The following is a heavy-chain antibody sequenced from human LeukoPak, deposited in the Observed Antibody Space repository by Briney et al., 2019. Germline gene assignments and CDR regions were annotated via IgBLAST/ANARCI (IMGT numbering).Heavy chain of an antibody. D-gene: IGHD3-10*01. V-gene: IGHV5-51*01. J-gene: IGHJ6*03. Sequence: GESLKISCKGSGYSFTSYWIGWVRQMPGKGLEWMGIIYPGDSDTRYSPSFQGQVTISADKSISTAYLQWSSLKASDTATYYCARHEVRVRDNYYYYYMDVWGQGTLVTVSS. CDR1: GYSFTSYW. CDR2: IYPGDSDT. CDR3: ARHEVRVRDNYYYYYMDV.